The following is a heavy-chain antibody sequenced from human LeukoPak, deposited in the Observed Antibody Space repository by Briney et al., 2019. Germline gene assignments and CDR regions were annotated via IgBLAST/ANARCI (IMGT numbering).Heavy chain of an antibody. CDR3: AKGLRRYRNYYYYGMDV. J-gene: IGHJ6*02. D-gene: IGHD2-2*02. CDR1: GFTFSSYG. Sequence: GRSLRLSCAASGFTFSSYGMHWVRQAPGKGLEWVAVISYDGSNKYYADSVKGRFTISRDNSKNTLYLQMNSLRAEDTAVYYCAKGLRRYRNYYYYGMDVWGQGTTVTVSS. CDR2: ISYDGSNK. V-gene: IGHV3-30*18.